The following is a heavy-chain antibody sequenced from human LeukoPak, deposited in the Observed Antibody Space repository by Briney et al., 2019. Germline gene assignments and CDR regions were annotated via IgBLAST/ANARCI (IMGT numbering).Heavy chain of an antibody. Sequence: SETLSLTCTVSGVSISSYYWSWIRQPPGKGLEWIGYIYYNGGTNYNPSLESRLTMSVDTSKNQFSLKLRSVTAADTAVYYCARRRVTIFGVVTVGHDAFDIWGQGTMVTVSS. CDR3: ARRRVTIFGVVTVGHDAFDI. D-gene: IGHD3-3*01. CDR1: GVSISSYY. CDR2: IYYNGGT. V-gene: IGHV4-59*08. J-gene: IGHJ3*02.